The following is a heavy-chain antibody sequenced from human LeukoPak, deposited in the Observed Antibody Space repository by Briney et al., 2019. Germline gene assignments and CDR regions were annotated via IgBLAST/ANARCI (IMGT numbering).Heavy chain of an antibody. CDR1: GYTFTSYW. Sequence: ASVKVSCKASGYTFTSYWIQWVRQAPGQGLEWMGLINPDGGSTAYAHRFQGRVIMTRDTSTSTAYMDLSSLRSEDTAVYHCARAPRNSSTMLDSWGQGTLVTISS. D-gene: IGHD6-13*01. J-gene: IGHJ5*01. CDR2: INPDGGST. CDR3: ARAPRNSSTMLDS. V-gene: IGHV1-46*01.